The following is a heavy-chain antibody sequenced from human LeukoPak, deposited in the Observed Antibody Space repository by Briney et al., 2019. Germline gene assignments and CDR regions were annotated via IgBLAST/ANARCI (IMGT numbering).Heavy chain of an antibody. CDR1: GYTLTELS. CDR2: FDPEDGET. CDR3: ATGTLLWFGAADAFDI. V-gene: IGHV1-24*01. Sequence: ASVKVSCKVSGYTLTELSMHWVRQAPGKGLEWMGGFDPEDGETIYAQKFQGRVTMTEDTSTDTAYMELSSLRSEDTAVYYCATGTLLWFGAADAFDIWGQGTMVTVSS. D-gene: IGHD3-10*01. J-gene: IGHJ3*02.